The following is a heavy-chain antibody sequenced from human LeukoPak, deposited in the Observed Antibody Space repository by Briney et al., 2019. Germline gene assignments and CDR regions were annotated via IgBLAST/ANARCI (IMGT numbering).Heavy chain of an antibody. CDR2: IANFGTT. Sequence: GSLRLSCAASGFSVNNNYINCLRQSPGQGLEWVSTIANFGTTDYADSVKVRFSISRDSSKNTAYLQMNSLRAEDTAMYFCAGGTYYGSGSRPVYLDYWGLGALVTVSS. CDR1: GFSVNNNY. V-gene: IGHV3-53*01. CDR3: AGGTYYGSGSRPVYLDY. D-gene: IGHD3-10*01. J-gene: IGHJ4*02.